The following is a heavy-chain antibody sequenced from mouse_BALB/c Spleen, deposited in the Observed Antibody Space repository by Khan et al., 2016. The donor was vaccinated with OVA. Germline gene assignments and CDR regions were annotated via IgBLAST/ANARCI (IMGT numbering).Heavy chain of an antibody. CDR1: GYSFTDYA. CDR2: ISTYYGDA. Sequence: QVQLKQSGAELVRPGVSVKISCKGSGYSFTDYAMHWVKQRHAKSLEWIGIISTYYGDANYNQKFKGKGIMTVDKSSSTAYMELAKLTSEDSASYYFARSHSCFAYWGQGNLVTVS. CDR3: ARSHSCFAY. V-gene: IGHV1S137*01. J-gene: IGHJ3*01.